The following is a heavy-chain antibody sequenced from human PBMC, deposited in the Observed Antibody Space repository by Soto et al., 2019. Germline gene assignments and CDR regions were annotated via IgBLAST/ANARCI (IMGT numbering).Heavy chain of an antibody. CDR1: GLTFRNYA. D-gene: IGHD3-16*01. CDR3: ARPWGQLSTYYYGMDT. CDR2: ISYDGDNK. Sequence: GGSLRLSCGASGLTFRNYAMRWVRQAPGKGLEWVATISYDGDNKYYTDSVKGPFTISRDNSKNTLYLQMNSLRPEDTAVYYCARPWGQLSTYYYGMDTWGQGTTVTVSS. J-gene: IGHJ6*02. V-gene: IGHV3-30-3*01.